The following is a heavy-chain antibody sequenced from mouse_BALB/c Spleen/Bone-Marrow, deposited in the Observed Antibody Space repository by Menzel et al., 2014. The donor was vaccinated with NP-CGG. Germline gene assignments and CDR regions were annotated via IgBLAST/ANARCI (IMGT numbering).Heavy chain of an antibody. J-gene: IGHJ2*01. V-gene: IGHV14-3*02. Sequence: VQLKQSGAELVKPGASVKLSCTASGFNIKDTYIHWVEQRPEQGLEWIGRIDPANGNTKYDPKFQGKATITADTSSSTAYLYLSRLTSEDTAVYYCARYRLGTYFDYWGQGTTLTVSS. CDR1: GFNIKDTY. CDR3: ARYRLGTYFDY. D-gene: IGHD2-14*01. CDR2: IDPANGNT.